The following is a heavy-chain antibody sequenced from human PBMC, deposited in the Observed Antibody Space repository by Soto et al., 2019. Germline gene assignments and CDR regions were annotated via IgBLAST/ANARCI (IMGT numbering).Heavy chain of an antibody. CDR3: ASESTVTDAFDI. CDR1: GAPITSGDYY. Sequence: PSETLSLTCTVSGAPITSGDYYWNWIRQPPGKGLEWIGYIYYNGNTYYNPSLKSRVSISIDTSKNQFSLKLSSVTAADTAVYYCASESTVTDAFDIWGQGTMVTVSS. CDR2: IYYNGNT. J-gene: IGHJ3*02. V-gene: IGHV4-30-4*02. D-gene: IGHD4-17*01.